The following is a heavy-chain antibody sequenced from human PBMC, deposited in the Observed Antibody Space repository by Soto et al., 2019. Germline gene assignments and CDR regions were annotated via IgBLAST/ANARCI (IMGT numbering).Heavy chain of an antibody. V-gene: IGHV1-3*01. CDR2: INAGNGNT. CDR3: ARALYDYIWGSYRSYFGY. J-gene: IGHJ4*02. Sequence: ASVKVSCKASGYTFTSYAMHWVRQAPRQRLEWMGWINAGNGNTKYSQKFQGRVTITRDTSASTAYMELSSLRSEDTAVYYCARALYDYIWGSYRSYFGYWGQGTLVTVSS. D-gene: IGHD3-16*02. CDR1: GYTFTSYA.